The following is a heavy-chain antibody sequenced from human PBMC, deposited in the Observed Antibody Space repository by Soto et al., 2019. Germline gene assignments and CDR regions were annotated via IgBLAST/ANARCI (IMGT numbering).Heavy chain of an antibody. CDR3: ASGVAANPFDY. V-gene: IGHV1-46*01. D-gene: IGHD2-15*01. Sequence: ASVKVSCKASGYTFTSYYMHWVRQAPGQGLEWMGIINPSGGSTSYAQKFQGRVTMTRGTSTSTVYMELSSLRSEDTAVDYCASGVAANPFDYWGQGTLVTVSS. CDR1: GYTFTSYY. CDR2: INPSGGST. J-gene: IGHJ4*02.